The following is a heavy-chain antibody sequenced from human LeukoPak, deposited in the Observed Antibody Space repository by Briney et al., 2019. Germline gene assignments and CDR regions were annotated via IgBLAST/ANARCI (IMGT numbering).Heavy chain of an antibody. Sequence: GGSLRLSCAASGFTFSRYSMNWVRQAPGKGLVWVSRINIDGSSTSYADSVEGRFTISRDNAKNTLYLQMNSLRAEDTAVYYCARFCSSTGCPLDAFDIWGQGTMVTVSS. J-gene: IGHJ3*02. V-gene: IGHV3-74*01. CDR3: ARFCSSTGCPLDAFDI. CDR2: INIDGSST. CDR1: GFTFSRYS. D-gene: IGHD2-2*01.